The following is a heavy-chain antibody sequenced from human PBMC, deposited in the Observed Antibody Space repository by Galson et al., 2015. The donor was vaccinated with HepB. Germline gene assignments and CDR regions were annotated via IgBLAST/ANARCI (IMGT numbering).Heavy chain of an antibody. J-gene: IGHJ6*02. V-gene: IGHV4-61*01. Sequence: SETLSLTCTVSGGSVSSGSYFWSWIRQPPGKGLEWIGHIYYSGSTNYNPSLKSRVTISVDTSKNQFSLKLSSVTAADTAVYYCARDPNPLRFGDVWGQGTTVTVSS. CDR1: GGSVSSGSYF. CDR3: ARDPNPLRFGDV. D-gene: IGHD3-10*01. CDR2: IYYSGST.